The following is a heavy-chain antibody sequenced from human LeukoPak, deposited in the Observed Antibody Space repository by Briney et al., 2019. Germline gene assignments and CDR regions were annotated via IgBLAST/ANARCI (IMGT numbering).Heavy chain of an antibody. V-gene: IGHV3-23*01. Sequence: GGSLRLSCAASGFTFSSYAVSWVRQAPGKGLEWVSGISGSGGSTYYADSVKGRFTISRDNSKNTLYLQMNSLRAEDTAVYYCAKPIVVVVNAFDIWGQGTMVTVSS. D-gene: IGHD3-22*01. CDR1: GFTFSSYA. CDR3: AKPIVVVVNAFDI. J-gene: IGHJ3*02. CDR2: ISGSGGST.